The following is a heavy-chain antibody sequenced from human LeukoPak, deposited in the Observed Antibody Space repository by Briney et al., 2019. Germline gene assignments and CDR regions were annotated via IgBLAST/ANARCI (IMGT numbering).Heavy chain of an antibody. V-gene: IGHV1-2*02. CDR2: INPNSGGT. CDR3: ARDPYCSSTSCPDP. J-gene: IGHJ5*02. CDR1: GYTFTGYY. Sequence: ASVKVSCKASGYTFTGYYMHWVRQAPGQGLEWMGWINPNSGGTNYAQKFQGRVTMTRDTSTSTAYMELSRLRSDDTAVYYCARDPYCSSTSCPDPWGQGTLVTVSS. D-gene: IGHD2-2*01.